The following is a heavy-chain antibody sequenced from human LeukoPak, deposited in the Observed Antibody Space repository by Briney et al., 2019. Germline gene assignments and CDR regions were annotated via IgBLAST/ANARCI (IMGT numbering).Heavy chain of an antibody. CDR2: IIPIFGTA. CDR1: GGTFSSYA. Sequence: AASVKVSCKASGGTFSSYAISWVRQAPGQGPEWMGGIIPIFGTANYAQKFQGRVTITADESTSTAYMELSSLRSEDTAVYYCARGETSRVVITAAFDIWGQGAMVTVSS. D-gene: IGHD3-22*01. V-gene: IGHV1-69*13. J-gene: IGHJ3*02. CDR3: ARGETSRVVITAAFDI.